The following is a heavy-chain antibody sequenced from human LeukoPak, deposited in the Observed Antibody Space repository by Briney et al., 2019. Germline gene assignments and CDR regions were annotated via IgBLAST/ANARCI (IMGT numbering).Heavy chain of an antibody. J-gene: IGHJ4*02. CDR2: IWYDGSKI. CDR1: GFSFSEFG. D-gene: IGHD2-15*01. Sequence: GGSLRLSCAASGFSFSEFGLHWVRQAPGEGLEWVAAIWYDGSKIYYADALKGRFTISRDNSKSTLYLKMNTLRADDTAVYYCARDRMGRTSTFLDHWGQGTLVTVSS. V-gene: IGHV3-33*01. CDR3: ARDRMGRTSTFLDH.